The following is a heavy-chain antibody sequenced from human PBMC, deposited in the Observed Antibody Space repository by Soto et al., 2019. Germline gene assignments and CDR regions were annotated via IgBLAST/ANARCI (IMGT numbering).Heavy chain of an antibody. CDR3: ARDYCRITTCPNYGMDV. V-gene: IGHV3-11*01. CDR1: GFTFSDYY. J-gene: IGHJ6*02. CDR2: ISSSGSTI. Sequence: GGSLRLSCAASGFTFSDYYMSWIRQAPGKGLEWVSYISSSGSTIYYADSVKGRFAISRDNAKNSLYLQMNSLRAEDTAVYYCARDYCRITTCPNYGMDVWGQGTTVTVSS. D-gene: IGHD2-2*01.